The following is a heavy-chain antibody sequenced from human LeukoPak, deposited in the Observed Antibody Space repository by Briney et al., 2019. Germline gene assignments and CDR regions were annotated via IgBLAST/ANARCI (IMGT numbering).Heavy chain of an antibody. CDR1: GFTFSSYG. CDR3: ARAPSGWNFDC. D-gene: IGHD6-19*01. Sequence: GGSLRLSCAASGFTFSSYGMHWVRQAPGKGLEWVAVIWYDGSNKYYADSAKGRFTISRDNSKNTLYLQMNSLRVEDTAVYYCARAPSGWNFDCWGQGALVTVST. J-gene: IGHJ4*02. V-gene: IGHV3-33*01. CDR2: IWYDGSNK.